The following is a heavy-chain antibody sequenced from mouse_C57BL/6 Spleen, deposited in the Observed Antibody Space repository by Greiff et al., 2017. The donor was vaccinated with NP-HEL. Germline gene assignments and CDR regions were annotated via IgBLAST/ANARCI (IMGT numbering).Heavy chain of an antibody. D-gene: IGHD1-1*01. CDR1: GFTFSDYG. Sequence: EVKLVESGGGLVKPGGSLKLSCAASGFTFSDYGMHWVRQAPEKGLEWVAYISSGSSTIYYADTVKGRFTISRDNAKNTLFLQMTSLRSEDTAMYDCARGPYYYGSSYGFAYWGQGTLVTVSA. V-gene: IGHV5-17*01. CDR3: ARGPYYYGSSYGFAY. J-gene: IGHJ3*01. CDR2: ISSGSSTI.